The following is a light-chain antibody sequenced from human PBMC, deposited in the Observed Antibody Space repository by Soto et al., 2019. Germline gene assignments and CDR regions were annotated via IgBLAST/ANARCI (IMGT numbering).Light chain of an antibody. CDR3: QQSNSFWT. CDR1: QSISTW. Sequence: DIQMTQSPSTLSASVGDRVTITCRASQSISTWLAWYQQKPGKAPKLLIYDAFYLERGVPSRFSGSGSGTEFTLTLSSLQPDDLATYYCQQSNSFWTFGQGTKVEI. J-gene: IGKJ1*01. CDR2: DAF. V-gene: IGKV1-5*01.